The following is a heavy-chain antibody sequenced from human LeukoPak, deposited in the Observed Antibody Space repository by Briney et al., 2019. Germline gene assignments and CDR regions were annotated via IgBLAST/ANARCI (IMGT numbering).Heavy chain of an antibody. V-gene: IGHV3-48*01. CDR2: ISSSSTTI. D-gene: IGHD3-10*01. J-gene: IGHJ4*02. CDR1: GFIFSNYN. Sequence: PGGSLRLSCAASGFIFSNYNMNWVRQAPGKGLEWVSYISSSSTTIYYADSVKGRFTVSRDNSENTLYLQLSSLRADDTAVYYCAKDWLWFGELSVNDFWGQGTLVTVSS. CDR3: AKDWLWFGELSVNDF.